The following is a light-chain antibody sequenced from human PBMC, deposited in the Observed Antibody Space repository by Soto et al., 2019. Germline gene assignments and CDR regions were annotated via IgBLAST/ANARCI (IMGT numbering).Light chain of an antibody. CDR3: SSYTSITTLI. CDR1: SSDVGYYNY. V-gene: IGLV2-11*01. J-gene: IGLJ2*01. Sequence: QSALTQPRSVSGSPGQSVTISCTGTSSDVGYYNYVSWYQQYPGKAPKLMIYDVSGRPSGVPDRFSGSKSGNTASLTISGLQAEDEAYYYCSSYTSITTLIFGGGTKLTVL. CDR2: DVS.